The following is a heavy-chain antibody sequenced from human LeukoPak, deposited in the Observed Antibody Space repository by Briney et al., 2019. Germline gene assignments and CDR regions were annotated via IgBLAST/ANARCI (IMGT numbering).Heavy chain of an antibody. J-gene: IGHJ4*02. V-gene: IGHV3-23*01. Sequence: GGSLRLSCTTSGFAFSNYAMNWVRQAPGKGPEWVSGISGFNTYYADSVKGRFTIFRDNSKNVLYLQMDRLRAEDTAVDSCAKDVCTSPRCLLYFDSWGQGTLVTVSS. D-gene: IGHD2-8*01. CDR3: AKDVCTSPRCLLYFDS. CDR2: ISGFNT. CDR1: GFAFSNYA.